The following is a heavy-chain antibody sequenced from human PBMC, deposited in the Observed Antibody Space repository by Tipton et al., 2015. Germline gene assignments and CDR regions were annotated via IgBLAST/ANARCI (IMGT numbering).Heavy chain of an antibody. CDR1: GGYVSSYY. J-gene: IGHJ5*02. V-gene: IGHV4-59*05. D-gene: IGHD1-20*01. CDR3: ARQIEGYNWNPSAWFDP. CDR2: IYYSGFP. Sequence: TLSLTCTVSGGYVSSYYWSWIRQPPGKGLEWLGSIYYSGFPYYNPSLKSRVTISVDTSKNPFSLRVISVTAADTAVYYCARQIEGYNWNPSAWFDPWGQGALVTISS.